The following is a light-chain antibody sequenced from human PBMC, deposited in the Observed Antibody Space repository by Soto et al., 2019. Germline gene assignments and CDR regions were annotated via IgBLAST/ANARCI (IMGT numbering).Light chain of an antibody. CDR1: QSVLYSSNNKNY. CDR3: QQYYSTTLT. J-gene: IGKJ4*01. CDR2: WAS. Sequence: DIVMTQSPDSLAVSLGERATINCKSSQSVLYSSNNKNYLAWYQQKPGQPPKLLIYWASTRESGVPDRFSGSGSGTDFTLTISSLKHEDVAVYYCQQYYSTTLTFGGGTKVDIK. V-gene: IGKV4-1*01.